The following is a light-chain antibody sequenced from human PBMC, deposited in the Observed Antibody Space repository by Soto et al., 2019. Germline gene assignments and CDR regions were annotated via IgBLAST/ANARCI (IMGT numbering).Light chain of an antibody. CDR2: DVS. V-gene: IGLV2-8*01. CDR1: SSDVGGYDF. CDR3: SSYEGSNTWV. Sequence: QSALTQPPSASGSPGQSVTISCTGTSSDVGGYDFVSWNQHHPGKAPKLMIFDVSKRPSGVPDRFSGSKSGNTASLTVSGLQAEDEADYYCSSYEGSNTWVFGGGTKLTVL. J-gene: IGLJ3*02.